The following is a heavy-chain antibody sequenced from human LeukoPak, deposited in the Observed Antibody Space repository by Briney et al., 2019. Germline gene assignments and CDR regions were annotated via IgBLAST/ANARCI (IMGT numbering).Heavy chain of an antibody. D-gene: IGHD6-13*01. CDR1: GFTFSSYG. V-gene: IGHV3-30*19. CDR3: ARDRAAALSAFDI. CDR2: ISYDGSNK. Sequence: GGSLRLSCAASGFTFSSYGMHWVRQAPGKGLEWVAVISYDGSNKYYADSVKGRFTISRDNSKNTLYLQTNSLRAEDTAVYYCARDRAAALSAFDIWGQGTMVTVSS. J-gene: IGHJ3*02.